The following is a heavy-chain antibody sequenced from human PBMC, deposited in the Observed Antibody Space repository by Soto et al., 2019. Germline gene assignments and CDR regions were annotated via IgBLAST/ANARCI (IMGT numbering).Heavy chain of an antibody. CDR3: ARLQSMIVVVITPFDYGMDV. CDR2: IYPGDSDT. V-gene: IGHV5-51*01. Sequence: GESLKISCKGSGYSFTSYWIGWVRQMPGKGLEWMGIIYPGDSDTRYSPSFQGQVTISADKPISTAYLQWSSLKASDTAMYYCARLQSMIVVVITPFDYGMDVWGQGTTVTVSS. J-gene: IGHJ6*02. D-gene: IGHD3-22*01. CDR1: GYSFTSYW.